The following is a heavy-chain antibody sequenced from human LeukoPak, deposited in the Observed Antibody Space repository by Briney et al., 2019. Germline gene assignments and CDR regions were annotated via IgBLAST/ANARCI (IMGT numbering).Heavy chain of an antibody. Sequence: SETLSLTCTVSGGSIGSYYWSWIRQPPGKGLEWIGYIYTSGSTNYNPSLKSRVTISVDTSKNQFSLKLSSVTAADTAVYYCASSTFMDVWGKGTTVTVSS. J-gene: IGHJ6*03. CDR3: ASSTFMDV. V-gene: IGHV4-4*09. CDR1: GGSIGSYY. D-gene: IGHD2/OR15-2a*01. CDR2: IYTSGST.